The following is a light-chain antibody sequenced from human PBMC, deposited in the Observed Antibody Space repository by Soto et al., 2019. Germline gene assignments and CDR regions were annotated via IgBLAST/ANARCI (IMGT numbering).Light chain of an antibody. CDR1: QNVHRN. V-gene: IGKV3-15*01. Sequence: EIVMTQSPATLSVSPGERATLSCRASQNVHRNLAWYQQKPGQAPRLLIYGASTGATGLPARFSGSGSGTEFTLTLSSLQSEDFAVYYCQQYNDWPLTFGGGTKVEIK. CDR3: QQYNDWPLT. J-gene: IGKJ4*01. CDR2: GAS.